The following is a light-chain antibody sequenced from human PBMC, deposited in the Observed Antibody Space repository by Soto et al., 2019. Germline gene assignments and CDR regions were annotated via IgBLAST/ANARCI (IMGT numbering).Light chain of an antibody. J-gene: IGKJ4*01. CDR1: QYIDTY. V-gene: IGKV1-39*01. Sequence: DIQMAQSPSSLSASVGDRVTITCRASQYIDTYLHWYQQKLGKAPKLLIYAASSLQSGVPSRFSGSGSGTDFTLTISSLQPEDFASYFCQQTHSVPQTFGGGTKVEIK. CDR3: QQTHSVPQT. CDR2: AAS.